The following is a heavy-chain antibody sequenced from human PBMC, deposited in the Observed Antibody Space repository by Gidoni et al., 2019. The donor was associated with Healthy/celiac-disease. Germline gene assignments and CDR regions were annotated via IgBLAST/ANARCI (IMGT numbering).Heavy chain of an antibody. D-gene: IGHD1-26*01. CDR1: GFTFSTFW. J-gene: IGHJ4*02. Sequence: EVQLVESGGGLVQPGGSLRLSCAASGFTFSTFWMSWVRQAPGKGLEWVANIKEDGSEKYYVGSVKGRFTIFRDNAKNSLYLQLNSLRAEDTAVYYCARVSTSRWELHLDYWGQGTLVTVSS. V-gene: IGHV3-7*01. CDR3: ARVSTSRWELHLDY. CDR2: IKEDGSEK.